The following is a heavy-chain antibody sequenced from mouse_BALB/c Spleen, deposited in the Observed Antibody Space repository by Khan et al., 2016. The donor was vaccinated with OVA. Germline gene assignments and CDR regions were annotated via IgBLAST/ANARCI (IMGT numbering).Heavy chain of an antibody. CDR1: GFSLPSYG. CDR2: IWAGGST. D-gene: IGHD1-3*01. Sequence: QVQLKESGPGLVAPSQSLSTTCTVSGFSLPSYGVHWVRPPPGKGLEWLGVIWAGGSTNYNSALISRLSISKDNANRQVFLKMNGLQTDDTAMYYCARLEDIWGQGTTLTVSS. CDR3: ARLEDI. V-gene: IGHV2-9*02. J-gene: IGHJ2*01.